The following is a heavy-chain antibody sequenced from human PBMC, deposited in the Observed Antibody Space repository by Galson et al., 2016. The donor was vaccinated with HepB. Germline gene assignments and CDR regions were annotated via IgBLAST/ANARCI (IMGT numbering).Heavy chain of an antibody. CDR1: GFTFSSYG. J-gene: IGHJ6*02. CDR3: AKVLAVADLPDYYYYSGVDV. D-gene: IGHD6-19*01. CDR2: ISYDGSNK. V-gene: IGHV3-30*18. Sequence: SLRLSCAASGFTFSSYGMHWVRQAPGKGLEWVAVISYDGSNKYYADSVKGRFTISRDNSKNTLYLQMNSLRAEDTAVYYCAKVLAVADLPDYYYYSGVDVCGQGTTVTVSS.